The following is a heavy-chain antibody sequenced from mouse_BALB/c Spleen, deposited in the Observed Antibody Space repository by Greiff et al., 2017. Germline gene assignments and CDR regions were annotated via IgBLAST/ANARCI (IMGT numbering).Heavy chain of an antibody. J-gene: IGHJ4*01. V-gene: IGHV1-63*02. Sequence: VQLQQSGAELVRPGTSVKISCKASGYTFTNYWLGWVKQRPGHGLEWIGDIYPGGGYTNYNEKFKGKATLTADTSSSTAYMQLSSLTSEDSAVYFCARGDGNYFTDYWGQGTSVTVSS. CDR3: ARGDGNYFTDY. D-gene: IGHD2-1*01. CDR1: GYTFTNYW. CDR2: IYPGGGYT.